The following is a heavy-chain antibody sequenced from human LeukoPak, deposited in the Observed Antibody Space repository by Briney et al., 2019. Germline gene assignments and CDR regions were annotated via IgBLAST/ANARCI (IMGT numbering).Heavy chain of an antibody. D-gene: IGHD3-10*01. CDR2: ISWNSGSI. Sequence: GRSLRLSCAASGFTFDDYAMHWVRQAPGKGLEWVSGISWNSGSIGYADSVKGRFTISRDNAKNSLYLQMNSLRAEDTALYYCAKDRGYGSGSYFWYFDYWGQGTLVTV. CDR1: GFTFDDYA. J-gene: IGHJ4*02. CDR3: AKDRGYGSGSYFWYFDY. V-gene: IGHV3-9*01.